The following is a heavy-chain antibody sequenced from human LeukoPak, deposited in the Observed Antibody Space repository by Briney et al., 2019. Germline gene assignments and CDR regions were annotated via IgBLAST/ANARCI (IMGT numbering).Heavy chain of an antibody. CDR3: ARVGSGLRLGELSFLHFDY. V-gene: IGHV1-46*01. J-gene: IGHJ4*02. CDR2: INPSGSST. D-gene: IGHD3-16*02. Sequence: ASVKVSCKASGYTFTSHYMHWVRQAPGQGLEWMGLINPSGSSTLYAQKFQGRVTMTTDTSTSTAYMELRSLRSDDTAVYYCARVGSGLRLGELSFLHFDYWGQGTLVTVSS. CDR1: GYTFTSHY.